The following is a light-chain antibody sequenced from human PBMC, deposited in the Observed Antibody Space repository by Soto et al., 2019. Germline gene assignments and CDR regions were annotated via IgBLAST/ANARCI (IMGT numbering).Light chain of an antibody. Sequence: EIVLTQSPGALSLSPGERATLSCRASQSVTSSYLAWYQQKPGQAPRLLIYGASIRATGVPGRFSGSGYGKDFTLTITRLEPEDFAVYYCQQYGTSPLMYTFGQGTKLSIK. CDR1: QSVTSSY. V-gene: IGKV3-20*01. CDR3: QQYGTSPLMYT. J-gene: IGKJ2*01. CDR2: GAS.